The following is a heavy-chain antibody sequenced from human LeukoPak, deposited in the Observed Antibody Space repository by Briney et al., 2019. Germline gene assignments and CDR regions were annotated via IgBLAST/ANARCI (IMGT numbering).Heavy chain of an antibody. CDR2: ISSSSSYI. CDR3: ARRPTYGSGSYNWFDP. D-gene: IGHD3-10*01. J-gene: IGHJ5*02. CDR1: GFTFSSYS. V-gene: IGHV3-21*01. Sequence: PGGSLRLSCAASGFTFSSYSMNWVRQAPGKGLEWVSSISSSSSYIYYADSVKGRFTISRDNAKNSLYLQMNSLRAEDTAVYYCARRPTYGSGSYNWFDPWGQGTLVTVSS.